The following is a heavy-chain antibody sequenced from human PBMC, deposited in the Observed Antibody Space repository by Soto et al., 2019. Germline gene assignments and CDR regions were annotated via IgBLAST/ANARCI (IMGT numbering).Heavy chain of an antibody. Sequence: GGSRRLSCGPSGFTFSHDAMSRSPPPPGKALSWDLTMSASSGSTYYADSVKGRFTNSSDNPQSTLYLQMNSPRAEDTAVYYCAKDQGDRSGYSGYDPNYGMDVWGHGTTVTVSS. V-gene: IGHV3-23*01. D-gene: IGHD5-12*01. CDR1: GFTFSHDA. CDR3: AKDQGDRSGYSGYDPNYGMDV. CDR2: MSASSGST. J-gene: IGHJ6*02.